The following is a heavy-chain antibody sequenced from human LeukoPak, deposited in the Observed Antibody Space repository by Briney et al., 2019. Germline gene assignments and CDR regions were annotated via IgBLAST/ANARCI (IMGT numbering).Heavy chain of an antibody. CDR1: GFTFSSYW. D-gene: IGHD3-9*01. CDR3: ARDSPDYDILTGYRDAPTDY. V-gene: IGHV3-7*01. CDR2: IKQDGSEK. Sequence: GGSLRLSCAASGFTFSSYWMSWVRQAPGKGLEGVANIKQDGSEKYYVDSVKGRFTISRDNAKNPLYLQMNSLRAEDTAVYYCARDSPDYDILTGYRDAPTDYWGQGTLVTVSS. J-gene: IGHJ4*02.